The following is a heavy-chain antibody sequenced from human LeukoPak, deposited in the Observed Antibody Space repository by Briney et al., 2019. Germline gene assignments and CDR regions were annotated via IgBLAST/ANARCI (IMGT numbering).Heavy chain of an antibody. CDR3: ARGSGAAAGVDY. J-gene: IGHJ4*02. D-gene: IGHD6-13*01. CDR1: GGSISSYY. Sequence: TSSETLSLTCTVSGGSISSYYWSWIRQPPGKGLGWIGYIYYSGSTNYNPSLKSRVTISVDTSKNQFSLKLSSVTAADTAVYYCARGSGAAAGVDYWGQGTLVTVSS. V-gene: IGHV4-59*08. CDR2: IYYSGST.